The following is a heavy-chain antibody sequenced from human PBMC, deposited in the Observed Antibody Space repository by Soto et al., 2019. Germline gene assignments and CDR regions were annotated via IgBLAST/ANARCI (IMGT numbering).Heavy chain of an antibody. CDR2: INPKSGGT. V-gene: IGHV1-2*04. CDR3: ARGHSTDCSNGVCSFFYNPEMDV. J-gene: IGHJ6*02. D-gene: IGHD2-8*01. Sequence: ASVKVSCKASGYSFTDYHIHWVRQAPGQGLEWLGRINPKSGGTSTAQKFQGWVTMTRDRSISTVYMELTRLRSDDTAVYFCARGHSTDCSNGVCSFFYNPEMDVWGQGTTVIVSS. CDR1: GYSFTDYH.